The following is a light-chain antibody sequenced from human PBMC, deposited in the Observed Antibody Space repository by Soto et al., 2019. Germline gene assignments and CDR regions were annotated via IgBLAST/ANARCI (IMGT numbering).Light chain of an antibody. Sequence: QLVLTQPASVSGSPGQSITISCTGTSSDVGDYDLVSWFQQHPGKAPKLLIFESRKRPSGVSIRFSGSRSGNTASLTVSGLQAEDEADYFCCSYAGYSYVFGTGTKLTVL. V-gene: IGLV2-23*01. CDR2: ESR. CDR3: CSYAGYSYV. J-gene: IGLJ1*01. CDR1: SSDVGDYDL.